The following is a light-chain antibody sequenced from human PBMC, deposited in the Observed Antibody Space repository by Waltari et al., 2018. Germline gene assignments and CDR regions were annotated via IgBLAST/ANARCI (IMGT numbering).Light chain of an antibody. J-gene: IGKJ1*01. CDR1: QSVSSSY. Sequence: DIVLTQSPGTLSLSPGERATLSCRASQSVSSSYLAWYQQKPGQAPRLLIYGASNRATGIPDRFSCSGSGTDFTLTIRGLEPEDFAVYYCQQYRSSSWTFGQGTKVEIK. CDR2: GAS. CDR3: QQYRSSSWT. V-gene: IGKV3-20*01.